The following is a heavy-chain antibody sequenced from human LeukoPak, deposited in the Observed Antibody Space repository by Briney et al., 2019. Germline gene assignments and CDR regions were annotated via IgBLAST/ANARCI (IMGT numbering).Heavy chain of an antibody. D-gene: IGHD5-18*01. V-gene: IGHV4-34*01. CDR1: GGSFSGYY. CDR2: INHSGST. J-gene: IGHJ4*02. Sequence: PSETLSLTCAVYGGSFSGYYWSWIRQPPGKGLEWIGEINHSGSTNYNPSLKSRVTISVDTSKNQFSLKLSSVTAADTAVYYCARETRYSYGTFDYWGQGTLVTVSS. CDR3: ARETRYSYGTFDY.